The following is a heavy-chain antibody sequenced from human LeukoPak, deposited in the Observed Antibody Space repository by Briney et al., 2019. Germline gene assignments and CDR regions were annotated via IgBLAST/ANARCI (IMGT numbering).Heavy chain of an antibody. Sequence: PSETLSLTCAVSGDSVSGSFWWSWVRQPPHKGLEWIGEIHHSGSSNYNPSLKSRVTISVDTSKNQFSLKLSSVTAADTAVYYCARGRYIVVVPAAGWFDPWGQGTLVTVSS. D-gene: IGHD2-2*01. CDR2: IHHSGSS. CDR3: ARGRYIVVVPAAGWFDP. CDR1: GDSVSGSFW. V-gene: IGHV4-4*02. J-gene: IGHJ5*02.